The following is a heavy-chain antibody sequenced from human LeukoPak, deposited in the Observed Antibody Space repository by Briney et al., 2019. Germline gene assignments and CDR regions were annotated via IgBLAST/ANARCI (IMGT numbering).Heavy chain of an antibody. CDR3: ARASAAAGIC. D-gene: IGHD6-13*01. Sequence: AGGSLRLSCAASGFTVSSNYMSWVRQAPGKGLEWVSVIYSGGSTYYADSVKGRFTISRHNSKSTLYLQMNSLRAEDTAVYYCARASAAAGICWGQGTLVTVSS. J-gene: IGHJ4*02. CDR2: IYSGGST. CDR1: GFTVSSNY. V-gene: IGHV3-53*04.